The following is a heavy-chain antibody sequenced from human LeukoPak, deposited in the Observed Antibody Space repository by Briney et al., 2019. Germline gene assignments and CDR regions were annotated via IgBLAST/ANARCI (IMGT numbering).Heavy chain of an antibody. CDR2: ISAYNGNT. Sequence: ASVRVSCKASGYTFTSYGISWVRQAPGQGLEWMGWISAYNGNTNYAQKLQGRVTMTTDTSTSTAYMELRSLRSDDTAVYYCAREGELDGYHYYGMDVWGQGTTVTVSS. D-gene: IGHD3-16*01. CDR1: GYTFTSYG. V-gene: IGHV1-18*01. J-gene: IGHJ6*02. CDR3: AREGELDGYHYYGMDV.